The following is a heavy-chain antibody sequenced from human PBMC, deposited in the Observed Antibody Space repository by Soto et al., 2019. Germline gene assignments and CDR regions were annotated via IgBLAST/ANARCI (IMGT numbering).Heavy chain of an antibody. J-gene: IGHJ4*02. CDR1: GDSLLCYY. CDR2: IYNSGST. Sequence: TSETLSLTCTVSGDSLLCYYRSWIRQPPGKGLEWIGYIYNSGSTNYNPSLKSRVTISVDTSKSQFSLKLSSVTAADTAVYYCARGQRDYDILTGYSYYGYFDDWGPGTLVTVSS. D-gene: IGHD3-9*01. CDR3: ARGQRDYDILTGYSYYGYFDD. V-gene: IGHV4-59*01.